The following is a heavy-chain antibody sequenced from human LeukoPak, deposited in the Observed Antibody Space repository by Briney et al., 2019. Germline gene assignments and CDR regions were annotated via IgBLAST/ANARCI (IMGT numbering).Heavy chain of an antibody. CDR1: GYTLTGYY. D-gene: IGHD6-19*01. Sequence: ASVKVSCEASGYTLTGYYLHWVRQAPAQGLEGMGWINPNTGATQSAQKLQGRITMTRDTSISEAYLDLSRLRSDDTAVYYCTRDRVGSGWPRPYYFEVWGQGTLVTVSS. J-gene: IGHJ4*02. V-gene: IGHV1-2*02. CDR2: INPNTGAT. CDR3: TRDRVGSGWPRPYYFEV.